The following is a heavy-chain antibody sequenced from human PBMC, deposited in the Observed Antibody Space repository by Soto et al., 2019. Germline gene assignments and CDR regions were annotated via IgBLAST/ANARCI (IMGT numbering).Heavy chain of an antibody. Sequence: AETLASTFAVYCGSFRCYYWSWIRQPPGKVLDLIGEINHSGSTNYNPSLKSRVTISVDTYKNQFSLKLSSVTAADTAVYYCARARSNCNYGGFDYWGQVTLVTVSS. D-gene: IGHD1-7*01. J-gene: IGHJ4*02. CDR3: ARARSNCNYGGFDY. CDR1: CGSFRCYY. V-gene: IGHV4-34*01. CDR2: INHSGST.